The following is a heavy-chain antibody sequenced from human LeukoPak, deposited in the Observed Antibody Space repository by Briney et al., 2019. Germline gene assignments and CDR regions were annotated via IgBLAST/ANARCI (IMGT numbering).Heavy chain of an antibody. V-gene: IGHV1-69*05. Sequence: ASVKVSCKASGGTFSSYAISWVRQAPGQGLEWMGGIIPIFGTANYAQKFQGRVTITTDESTSTAYMELSSLRSEDTAVYYCARDASGSSDYYYMDVWGKGTTVTVSS. CDR3: ARDASGSSDYYYMDV. CDR1: GGTFSSYA. D-gene: IGHD1-26*01. J-gene: IGHJ6*03. CDR2: IIPIFGTA.